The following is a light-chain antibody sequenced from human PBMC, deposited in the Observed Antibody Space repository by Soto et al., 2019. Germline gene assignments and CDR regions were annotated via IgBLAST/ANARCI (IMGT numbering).Light chain of an antibody. V-gene: IGKV3-11*01. CDR2: DVF. Sequence: EIVLTQSPATLSLSPGERATLSCRASQSVRSYLAWYPQKHGQPPRLXIYDVFTRETGIPARFSCSGAGPECTRTISSLEPEDFEVDYCPQRSNWTPTFGQGTRLEIK. CDR3: PQRSNWTPT. J-gene: IGKJ5*01. CDR1: QSVRSY.